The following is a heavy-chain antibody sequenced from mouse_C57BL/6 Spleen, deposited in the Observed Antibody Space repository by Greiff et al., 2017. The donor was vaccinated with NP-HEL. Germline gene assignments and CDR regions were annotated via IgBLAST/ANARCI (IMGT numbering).Heavy chain of an antibody. D-gene: IGHD1-1*01. CDR1: GYAFSSYW. V-gene: IGHV1-80*01. J-gene: IGHJ1*03. CDR3: ATLITTVVSWYFDV. CDR2: IYPGDGDT. Sequence: QVQLQQSGAELVKPGASVKISCKASGYAFSSYWMNWVKQRPGKGLEWIGQIYPGDGDTNYNGKFKGKATLTADKSSSTAYMQLSSLTSEDSAVYFCATLITTVVSWYFDVWGTGTTVTVSS.